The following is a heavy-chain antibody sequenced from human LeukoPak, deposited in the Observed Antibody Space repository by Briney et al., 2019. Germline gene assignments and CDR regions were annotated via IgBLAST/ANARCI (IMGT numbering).Heavy chain of an antibody. V-gene: IGHV4-39*01. CDR2: IYYSGNT. CDR3: ARLRKSYSNSIDY. D-gene: IGHD4-11*01. J-gene: IGHJ4*02. Sequence: SETLSLTCTVSGGSISSSSYYWGWIRQPPGKGLEWIGSIYYSGNTYYNPSLKSRVTISVDTSKNQFSLKLSSVTAADTAVYYCARLRKSYSNSIDYWGQGTLVTVSS. CDR1: GGSISSSSYY.